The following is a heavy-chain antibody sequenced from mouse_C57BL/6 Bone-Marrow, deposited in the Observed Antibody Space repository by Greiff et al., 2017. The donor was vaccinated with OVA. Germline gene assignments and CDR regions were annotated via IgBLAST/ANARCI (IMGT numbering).Heavy chain of an antibody. CDR3: ARDATGTDWYFDV. D-gene: IGHD4-1*01. V-gene: IGHV7-1*01. CDR2: SRNKANDYTT. Sequence: EVKLMESGGGLVQSGRSLRLSCATSGFTFSDFYMEWVRQAPGKGLEWIAASRNKANDYTTEYSASVKGRFIVSRDTSQSILYLQMNALRAEDTAIYYCARDATGTDWYFDVGGTGTTVTVSS. CDR1: GFTFSDFY. J-gene: IGHJ1*03.